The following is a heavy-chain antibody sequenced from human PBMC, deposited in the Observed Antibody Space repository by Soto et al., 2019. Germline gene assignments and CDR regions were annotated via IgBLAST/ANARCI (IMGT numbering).Heavy chain of an antibody. V-gene: IGHV4-31*03. CDR3: AGVISEDRSTISGVVRGTLDV. D-gene: IGHD3-3*01. CDR1: GGSIRTTRYY. J-gene: IGHJ6*02. CDR2: IYHSGST. Sequence: QVQLQESGPGLVKPSQTLSLTCTVSGGSIRTTRYYWSWIRQHPGEGLEWIAYIYHSGSTYYNPSSKSRVALSVARASTQVSLSLSSVTAAVTAVYYCAGVISEDRSTISGVVRGTLDVWGSGNRVTVS.